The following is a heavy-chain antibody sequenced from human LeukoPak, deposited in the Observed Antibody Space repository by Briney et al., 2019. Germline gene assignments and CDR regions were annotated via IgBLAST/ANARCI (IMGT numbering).Heavy chain of an antibody. CDR1: GFTVSSNEM. D-gene: IGHD6-19*01. Sequence: LRLSCAASGFTVSSNEMSWIRQPPGKGLEWIGYIYYSGSTYYNPSLKSRVTISVDTSKNQFSLKLSSVTAADTAVYYCARGIAVDPWGQGTLVTVSS. CDR3: ARGIAVDP. CDR2: IYYSGST. V-gene: IGHV4-30-4*08. J-gene: IGHJ5*02.